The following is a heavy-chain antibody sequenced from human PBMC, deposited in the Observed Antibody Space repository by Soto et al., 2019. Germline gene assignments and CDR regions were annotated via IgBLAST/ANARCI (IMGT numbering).Heavy chain of an antibody. V-gene: IGHV3-23*01. CDR3: AERRGAGGHFDY. D-gene: IGHD2-15*01. CDR2: VSIGGST. Sequence: GGSLRLSCAASGFTFSSYAMGWVRQGPGKGLEWVAVVSIGGSTHYADSVRGRFTISRDNSKNTLSLQMNSLTAEDTAVYFCAERRGAGGHFDYWGQGALVTVSS. J-gene: IGHJ4*02. CDR1: GFTFSSYA.